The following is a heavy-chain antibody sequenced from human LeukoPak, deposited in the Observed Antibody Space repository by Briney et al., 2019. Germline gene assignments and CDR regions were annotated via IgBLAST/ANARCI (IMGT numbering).Heavy chain of an antibody. CDR1: GGSISSYY. J-gene: IGHJ3*02. Sequence: SETLSLTCTVSGGSISSYYWSWIRQPAGKGLEWIGRIYTSGSTNYNPSLKSRVTISVDTSKNQFSLKLSSVTAADTAVYYCARDRGSSSVGRAFDIWGQGTMVTVSS. V-gene: IGHV4-4*07. CDR2: IYTSGST. D-gene: IGHD6-13*01. CDR3: ARDRGSSSVGRAFDI.